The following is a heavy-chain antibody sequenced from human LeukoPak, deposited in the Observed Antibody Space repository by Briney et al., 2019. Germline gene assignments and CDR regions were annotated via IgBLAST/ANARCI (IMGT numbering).Heavy chain of an antibody. D-gene: IGHD3-9*01. CDR3: ARAAPDYDILTGYYDYGMDV. CDR1: GGTFSSYA. CDR2: IIPILGIA. J-gene: IGHJ6*02. Sequence: GSSVKVSCKASGGTFSSYAISWVRQAPGQGLEWMGRIIPILGIANYAQKFQGRVTITADKSTSTAYMELSSLRSDDTAVYYCARAAPDYDILTGYYDYGMDVWGQGTTVTVSS. V-gene: IGHV1-69*04.